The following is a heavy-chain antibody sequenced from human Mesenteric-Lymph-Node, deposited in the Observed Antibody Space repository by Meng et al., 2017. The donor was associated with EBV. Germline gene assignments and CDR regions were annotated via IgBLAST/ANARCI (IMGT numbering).Heavy chain of an antibody. CDR2: ISTSTGNP. Sequence: QVQLVQFGSELKTPEASVKVSCKASGYTFIGYSINWLRQAPGQGLEWMGYISTSTGNPTYAQGFTGRFVFSLDTSVSTAYLQISSLKAEDTAVYYCARDLRSGSYDYWGQGTLVTVSS. V-gene: IGHV7-4-1*02. CDR1: GYTFIGYS. D-gene: IGHD1-26*01. CDR3: ARDLRSGSYDY. J-gene: IGHJ4*02.